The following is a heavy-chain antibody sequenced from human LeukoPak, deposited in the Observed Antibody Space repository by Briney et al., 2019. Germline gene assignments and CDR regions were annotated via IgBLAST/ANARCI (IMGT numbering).Heavy chain of an antibody. Sequence: SETLSLTCTVSGGSISSYYWSWIRQPPGKGLEWIGYIYYSGSTNYNPSLKSRVTISVDTSKNQFSLKLSSVTAADTAVYYCARHAWLRTGNFDYWGQGTLATVSS. V-gene: IGHV4-59*08. CDR3: ARHAWLRTGNFDY. CDR2: IYYSGST. D-gene: IGHD5-12*01. CDR1: GGSISSYY. J-gene: IGHJ4*02.